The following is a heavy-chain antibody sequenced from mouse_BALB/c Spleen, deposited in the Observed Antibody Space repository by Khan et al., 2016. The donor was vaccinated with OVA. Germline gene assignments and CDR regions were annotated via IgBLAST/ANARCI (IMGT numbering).Heavy chain of an antibody. V-gene: IGHV1S137*01. CDR2: ISTYYGDA. CDR1: GYTFTDFA. D-gene: IGHD1-3*01. Sequence: QVQLQQSGAELVRPGVSVKISCKGSGYTFTDFALHWVKQSHAKSLEWIGVISTYYGDATYNQKFKGKATMTVDKSSSTAYVELARLTSDDSAIYFCVRGSGHSLFGYWGQGTLVTVSA. CDR3: VRGSGHSLFGY. J-gene: IGHJ3*01.